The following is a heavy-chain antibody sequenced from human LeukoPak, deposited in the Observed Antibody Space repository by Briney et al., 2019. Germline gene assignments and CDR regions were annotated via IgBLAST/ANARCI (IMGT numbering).Heavy chain of an antibody. CDR1: GSMSNHF. CDR2: IYTSGST. Sequence: PSETLSLTCTVFGSMSNHFWSWIRQPPGKGLEWIGYIYTSGSTNYNPSLKSRVTISVDTSKNQFSLKLSSVTAADTAVYYCARQSVGTGTTDMWFDPWGQGTLVTVSS. D-gene: IGHD1-7*01. CDR3: ARQSVGTGTTDMWFDP. V-gene: IGHV4-4*09. J-gene: IGHJ5*02.